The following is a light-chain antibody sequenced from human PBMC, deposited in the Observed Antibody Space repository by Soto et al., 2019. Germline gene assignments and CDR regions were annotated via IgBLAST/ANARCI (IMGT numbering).Light chain of an antibody. J-gene: IGKJ1*01. CDR2: DAS. V-gene: IGKV3-11*01. Sequence: SVLTQSLVTLALSPGESAVLSCRASQSVSTSLAWYQHKPGQAPRLFIYDASKRAPGIPARITGSGSGTDFTLTISSLEPEDIAVYYCQVRDVWPSFGQGTKVDIK. CDR1: QSVSTS. CDR3: QVRDVWPS.